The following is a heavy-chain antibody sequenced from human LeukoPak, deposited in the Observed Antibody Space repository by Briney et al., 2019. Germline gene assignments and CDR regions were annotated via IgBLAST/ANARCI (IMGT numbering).Heavy chain of an antibody. V-gene: IGHV1-46*01. CDR2: IKPSGGST. Sequence: GASVKVSCKASGYTFTSYYMHWVRQAPGQGLEWMGIIKPSGGSTTYAQKFQGRVTMTRDTSTSTRDTSTSTAYMELRSLRSDDTAVYYCARVIVESEYYYDSSGYRANWFDPWGQGTLVTVSS. CDR1: GYTFTSYY. D-gene: IGHD3-22*01. J-gene: IGHJ5*02. CDR3: ARVIVESEYYYDSSGYRANWFDP.